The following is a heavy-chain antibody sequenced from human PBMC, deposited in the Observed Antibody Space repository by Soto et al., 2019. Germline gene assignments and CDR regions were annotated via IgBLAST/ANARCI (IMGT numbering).Heavy chain of an antibody. CDR2: IYYSGST. Sequence: QVQLQESGPGLVKPSQTLSLTCTVSGGSISSGGYYWNWIRQHPGKGLEWIGYIYYSGSTYYNPSLKSRVTISVDTSKNQFSLQLSSVTAADTALYYCARDHGYCSGGSCYGGLAFDSWGQGTLVTVSS. J-gene: IGHJ4*02. CDR1: GGSISSGGYY. CDR3: ARDHGYCSGGSCYGGLAFDS. D-gene: IGHD2-15*01. V-gene: IGHV4-31*03.